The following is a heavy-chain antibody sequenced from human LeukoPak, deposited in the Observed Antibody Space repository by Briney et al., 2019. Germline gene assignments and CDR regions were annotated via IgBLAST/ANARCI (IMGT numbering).Heavy chain of an antibody. CDR2: IYHSGST. D-gene: IGHD6-13*01. Sequence: SETLSLTCTVSGYSISSGYFWGWIRQPPGKGLECIGTIYHSGSTYYNPSLKSRVTISVDTSKNQFSLKLNSVTAADTAVYYCARVYSSSWFLNWFDPWGQGTLVTVSS. J-gene: IGHJ5*02. CDR1: GYSISSGYF. V-gene: IGHV4-38-2*02. CDR3: ARVYSSSWFLNWFDP.